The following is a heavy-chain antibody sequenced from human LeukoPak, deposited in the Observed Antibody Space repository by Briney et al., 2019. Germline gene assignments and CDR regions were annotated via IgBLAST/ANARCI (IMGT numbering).Heavy chain of an antibody. Sequence: GSVRVSCTPSGYTFTGYYLHWVRQAPGQGREWMGWISPNTGATVYAQNFQDRVTMSRDTSIDTAYIDLSSLRSDDTAVYYCARDRVGSGWPRPYYFEFWGQGTLVTVSS. D-gene: IGHD6-19*01. V-gene: IGHV1-2*02. CDR1: GYTFTGYY. J-gene: IGHJ4*02. CDR2: ISPNTGAT. CDR3: ARDRVGSGWPRPYYFEF.